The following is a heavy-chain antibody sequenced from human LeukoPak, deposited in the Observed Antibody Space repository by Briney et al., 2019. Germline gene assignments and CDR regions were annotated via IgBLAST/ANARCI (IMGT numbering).Heavy chain of an antibody. CDR3: ARVIVVVPAAVFDP. Sequence: PGGSLRLSCAASGFTFSDYYMSWIRQAPGKGLEGVSYISSSGSTIYYADSVKGRFTISRDNAKNSLYLQMNSLRAEDTAVYYCARVIVVVPAAVFDPWGQGTLVTVSS. J-gene: IGHJ5*02. CDR1: GFTFSDYY. V-gene: IGHV3-11*01. D-gene: IGHD2-2*01. CDR2: ISSSGSTI.